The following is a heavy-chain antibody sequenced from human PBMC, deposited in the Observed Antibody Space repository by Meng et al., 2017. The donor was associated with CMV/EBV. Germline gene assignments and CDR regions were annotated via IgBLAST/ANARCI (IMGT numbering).Heavy chain of an antibody. J-gene: IGHJ3*01. CDR2: INWSGSGA. CDR3: VRGDMPAAVLGSFDL. D-gene: IGHD2-2*02. CDR1: GFSFNDHA. V-gene: IGHV3-20*04. Sequence: GGSLRLSCVGSGFSFNDHAMIWVRQPPGKGLEWVSGINWSGSGAGYADSVKGRFTISRNNARNSLPLEMNNLRVEDTALYYCVRGDMPAAVLGSFDLWGQGTMVTVSS.